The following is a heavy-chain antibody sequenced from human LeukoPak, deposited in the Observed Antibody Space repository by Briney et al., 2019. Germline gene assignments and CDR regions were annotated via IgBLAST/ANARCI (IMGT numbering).Heavy chain of an antibody. CDR1: GYTFTGYY. CDR2: INPNSGGT. J-gene: IGHJ4*02. V-gene: IGHV1-2*02. D-gene: IGHD4-11*01. Sequence: ASVKVSCKASGYTFTGYYMHWVRQAPGQGLEWMGWINPNSGGTNYAQKFQGRVTMTRDTSISTAYMELSRLRSDDTAVYYCARGVGGYSTYYFDCWGQGTLVTVSS. CDR3: ARGVGGYSTYYFDC.